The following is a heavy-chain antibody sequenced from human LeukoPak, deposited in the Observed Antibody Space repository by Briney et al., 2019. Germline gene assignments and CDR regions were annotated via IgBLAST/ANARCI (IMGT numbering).Heavy chain of an antibody. CDR2: ISYDGSNN. Sequence: GGSLRLSCTASGLTFSSYGMHWVRQAPGKGLEWMAAISYDGSNNYYTYSVKGRFTVSRDNSKNTLYLQMNSLRGEDTAVYYCARNRGGNEFDYWGQGTLVTVSS. CDR1: GLTFSSYG. CDR3: ARNRGGNEFDY. D-gene: IGHD4-23*01. V-gene: IGHV3-30*03. J-gene: IGHJ4*02.